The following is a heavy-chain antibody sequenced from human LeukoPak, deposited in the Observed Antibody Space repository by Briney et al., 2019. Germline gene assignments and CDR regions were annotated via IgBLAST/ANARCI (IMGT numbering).Heavy chain of an antibody. CDR2: INHSGST. CDR3: ARGLGTPPTPYYGSGIDY. D-gene: IGHD3-10*01. J-gene: IGHJ4*02. CDR1: GGSFSGYY. V-gene: IGHV4-34*01. Sequence: PSETQSLTCAVYGGSFSGYYWSWIRQPPGKGLEWIGEINHSGSTNYNPSLKSRVTISVDTSKNQFSLKLSSVTAADTAVYYCARGLGTPPTPYYGSGIDYWGQGTLVTVSS.